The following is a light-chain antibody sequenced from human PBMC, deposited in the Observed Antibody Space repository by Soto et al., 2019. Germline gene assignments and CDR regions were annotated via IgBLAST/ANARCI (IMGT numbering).Light chain of an antibody. Sequence: DIRMTQSPSTLSASVGDRVTITCRASQSISSWLAWYQQKPGKAPKLLIYDASSLESGVPSRFSGSGSGTEFTLTISSLQPDDFATYYCQQYTSYLFTFGPGTKVDIK. CDR3: QQYTSYLFT. J-gene: IGKJ3*01. CDR2: DAS. CDR1: QSISSW. V-gene: IGKV1-5*01.